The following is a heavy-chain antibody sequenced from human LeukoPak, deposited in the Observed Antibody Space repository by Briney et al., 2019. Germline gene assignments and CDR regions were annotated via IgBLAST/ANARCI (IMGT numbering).Heavy chain of an antibody. J-gene: IGHJ4*02. D-gene: IGHD2/OR15-2a*01. CDR1: GGSISNRSRF. CDR3: ARDSAPNLLAYFDY. V-gene: IGHV4-39*07. CDR2: IYYSGYT. Sequence: SETLSLTCTVSGGSISNRSRFLGWIRQTPGKGLEWFGSIYYSGYTYYNPSLKSRVTISVDTSKNQFSLRLNSVTAADTAVYYCARDSAPNLLAYFDYWGQGILVTVSS.